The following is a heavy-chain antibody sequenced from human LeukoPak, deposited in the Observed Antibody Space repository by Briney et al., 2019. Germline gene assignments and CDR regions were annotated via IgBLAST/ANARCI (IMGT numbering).Heavy chain of an antibody. CDR2: ITSIGDAM. V-gene: IGHV3-21*01. CDR1: EFTFRSFA. J-gene: IGHJ4*02. Sequence: PGGSLRLSCVASEFTFRSFAMTWVRQAPGKGLEWVSTITSIGDAMFYADSVKGRFAISRDNAKNSLYLQMNSLRAEDTAVYYCARDKIVGATIFDYWGRGTLVTVSS. D-gene: IGHD1-26*01. CDR3: ARDKIVGATIFDY.